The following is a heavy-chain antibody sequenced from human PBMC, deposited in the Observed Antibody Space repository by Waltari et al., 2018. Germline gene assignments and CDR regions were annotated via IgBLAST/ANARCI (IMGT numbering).Heavy chain of an antibody. CDR3: AREHIVVVPAAMSGNWFDP. Sequence: QVQLQESGPGLVKPSATLSLTCAVSGYSISSGYYWGWIRQPPGKGLEWIGSIYHSGSTYYNPSLKSRVTISVDTSKNQFSLKLSSVTAADTAVYYCAREHIVVVPAAMSGNWFDPWGQGTLVTVSS. D-gene: IGHD2-2*01. CDR1: GYSISSGYY. V-gene: IGHV4-38-2*01. CDR2: IYHSGST. J-gene: IGHJ5*02.